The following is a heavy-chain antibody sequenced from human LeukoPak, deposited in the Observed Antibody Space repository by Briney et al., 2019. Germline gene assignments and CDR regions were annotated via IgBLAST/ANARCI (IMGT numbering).Heavy chain of an antibody. CDR1: GFTFSSYA. Sequence: GGSLRLSCAASGFTFSSYAMSWVRQAPGKGLEWVSAISGSGGSTYYADSVKGRFTISRDNSKNTLYLQMNSLRAEDTAVYYCAKGDDCSSTSRYLWAPNWFDPWGQGTLVTVSS. CDR3: AKGDDCSSTSRYLWAPNWFDP. J-gene: IGHJ5*02. CDR2: ISGSGGST. D-gene: IGHD2-2*01. V-gene: IGHV3-23*01.